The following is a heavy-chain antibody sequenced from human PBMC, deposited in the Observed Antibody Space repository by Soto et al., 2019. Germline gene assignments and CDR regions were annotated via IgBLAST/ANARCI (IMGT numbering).Heavy chain of an antibody. D-gene: IGHD2-15*01. CDR2: INPNTGDT. V-gene: IGHV1-2*02. CDR1: GYTLTDYY. Sequence: ASVKVSCKASGYTLTDYYMHWVRQAPGQGLEWMGWINPNTGDTNYAQKFQGRVTMTRDTSISTAYMELSRLRSDDTAMYYCATGDTFYSGARRTNALHIPGQGT. CDR3: ATGDTFYSGARRTNALHI. J-gene: IGHJ3*02.